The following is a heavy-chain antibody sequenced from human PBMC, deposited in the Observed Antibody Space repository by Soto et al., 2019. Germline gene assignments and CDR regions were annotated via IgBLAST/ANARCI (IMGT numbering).Heavy chain of an antibody. Sequence: EVQLLESGGGLVQPGGSLRLSCAASGFTFSDYAMSWVRQAPGKGLARVSAISASGYTTYYADSVKGRFIISRDNAKNTLYLQVDGPRAEDTATYYCTKDPNYDYVWGSYRSVWGQGTLVTVSS. J-gene: IGHJ4*02. CDR1: GFTFSDYA. CDR3: TKDPNYDYVWGSYRSV. CDR2: ISASGYTT. D-gene: IGHD3-16*02. V-gene: IGHV3-23*01.